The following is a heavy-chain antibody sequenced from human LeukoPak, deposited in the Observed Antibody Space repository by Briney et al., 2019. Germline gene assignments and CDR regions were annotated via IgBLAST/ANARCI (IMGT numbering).Heavy chain of an antibody. V-gene: IGHV1-46*01. J-gene: IGHJ4*02. D-gene: IGHD6-6*01. Sequence: ASVKVPCKASGYTFTSYFIHWVRQAPGQGPEWVGIVHPSGGSTSYAEKFQGRVTMTSDTSTSTVYMELSSLRSEDTAVYYCATIAARRFDYWGQGTLVTVSS. CDR2: VHPSGGST. CDR3: ATIAARRFDY. CDR1: GYTFTSYF.